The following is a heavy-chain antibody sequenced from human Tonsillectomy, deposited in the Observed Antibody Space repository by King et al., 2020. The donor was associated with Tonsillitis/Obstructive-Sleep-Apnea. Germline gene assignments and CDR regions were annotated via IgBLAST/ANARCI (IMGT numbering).Heavy chain of an antibody. CDR3: AALSVAATG. D-gene: IGHD6-19*01. CDR1: GYIFTGVY. V-gene: IGHV1-2*06. J-gene: IGHJ4*02. Sequence: HVQLVESGAEVKKPGASVKVSCKASGYIFTGVYINWVRQAPGQGLEWMGRINPNSGATNYAQKVQGRVTMTRDTSISTVYMELSRLRSDDTAVYYCAALSVAATGWGQGTLVTVSS. CDR2: INPNSGAT.